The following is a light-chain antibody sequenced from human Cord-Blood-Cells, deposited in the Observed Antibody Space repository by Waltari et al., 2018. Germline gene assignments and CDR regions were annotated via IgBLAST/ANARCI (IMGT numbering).Light chain of an antibody. CDR1: SSDVGGYNY. CDR2: EVS. V-gene: IGLV2-14*01. CDR3: SSYTSSSTVV. Sequence: QSALTQPASVSGSPGQSLTISCTGTSSDVGGYNYVSWYQQHPGKAPKLMIYEVSNRPSGVSNRFSGSTSGNMASLTISGLQADDEADYYCSSYTSSSTVVFGGGTKLTVL. J-gene: IGLJ2*01.